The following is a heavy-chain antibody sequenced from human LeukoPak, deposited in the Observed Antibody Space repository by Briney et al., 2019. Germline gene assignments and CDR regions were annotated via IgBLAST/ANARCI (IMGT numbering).Heavy chain of an antibody. CDR1: GYTFTGYY. V-gene: IGHV1-2*02. D-gene: IGHD3-3*01. CDR2: INPNSGGT. J-gene: IGHJ4*02. Sequence: ASVKVSCKASGYTFTGYYIHWVRQAPGQGLEWMGWINPNSGGTNYAQKFQGRVTMTRDTSISTAYMELSRLRSDDTAVYYCARGNRDFWSGYFDYWGQGTLVTVSS. CDR3: ARGNRDFWSGYFDY.